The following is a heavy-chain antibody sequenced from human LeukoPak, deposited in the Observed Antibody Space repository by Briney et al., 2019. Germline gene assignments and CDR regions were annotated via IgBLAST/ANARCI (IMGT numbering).Heavy chain of an antibody. D-gene: IGHD2-2*01. CDR3: ARGGYQLLWY. CDR2: IKQDGSEK. V-gene: IGHV3-7*04. Sequence: PGGSLRLSCAASGFTFSTYWMSWVRQAPGTGLEWVASIKQDGSEKSYVDSVKGRFTISRDNAKNSLYLQMNSLRAEDTAVYYCARGGYQLLWYWAQGTLVTVSS. CDR1: GFTFSTYW. J-gene: IGHJ4*02.